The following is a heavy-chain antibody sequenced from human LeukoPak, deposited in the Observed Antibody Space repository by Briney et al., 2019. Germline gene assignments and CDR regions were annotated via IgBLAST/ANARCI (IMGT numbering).Heavy chain of an antibody. CDR1: GFTVSNSY. D-gene: IGHD6-19*01. V-gene: IGHV3-66*04. CDR3: ARPPGLAGHYSYYYGVDV. CDR2: IYSGGNT. Sequence: GGSLRLSCAASGFTVSNSYINWVRQAPGKGLEWVSIIYSGGNTYYADSVRGRFIISRDNSENTVYLQMNSLRAEDTAVYFCARPPGLAGHYSYYYGVDVWGQGTTVTVSS. J-gene: IGHJ6*02.